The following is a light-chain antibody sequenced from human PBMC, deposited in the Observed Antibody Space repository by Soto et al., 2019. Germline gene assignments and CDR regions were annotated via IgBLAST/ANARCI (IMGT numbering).Light chain of an antibody. Sequence: QSVLTQPRSVSGSPGQSVTISCTGTSSDVGDYDYVSWYQQHPGKAPKLMIYDASKRPSGVPDRFSGSRSGNTASLTISGLQAEDEADYYCSSYSDTNIYVFGTGTKVTVL. CDR2: DAS. CDR3: SSYSDTNIYV. CDR1: SSDVGDYDY. J-gene: IGLJ1*01. V-gene: IGLV2-11*01.